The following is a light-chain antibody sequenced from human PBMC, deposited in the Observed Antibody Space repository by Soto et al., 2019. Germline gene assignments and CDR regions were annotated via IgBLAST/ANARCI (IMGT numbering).Light chain of an antibody. J-gene: IGKJ1*01. CDR2: DAS. V-gene: IGKV3-20*01. Sequence: EILFTQSPGHQSLSPREKAPPSCRASQSVSGNFLAWYQHKPGQAPRLLIYDASTRLTGIPDRFSGSGSGTDFTLTISRLEPEDFAVYYCQHYGSSPSWTFGQGTKVDIK. CDR1: QSVSGNF. CDR3: QHYGSSPSWT.